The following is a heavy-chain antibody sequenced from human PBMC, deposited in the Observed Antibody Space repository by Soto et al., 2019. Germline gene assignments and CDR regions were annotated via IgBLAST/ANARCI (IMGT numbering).Heavy chain of an antibody. CDR2: ISAYNGNT. V-gene: IGHV1-18*01. D-gene: IGHD3-3*01. J-gene: IGHJ5*02. Sequence: ASVKVSCKASGYTFTSYGISWVRQAPGQGLEWMGWISAYNGNTNYAQKLQGRVTMTTDTSTSTAYMELRSLRSDDTAVYYCARDGYYDFWSGSSPQWNWFYPWGQGTLVTVSS. CDR3: ARDGYYDFWSGSSPQWNWFYP. CDR1: GYTFTSYG.